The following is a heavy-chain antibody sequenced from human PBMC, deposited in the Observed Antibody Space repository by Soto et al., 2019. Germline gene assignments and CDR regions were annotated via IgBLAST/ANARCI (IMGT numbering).Heavy chain of an antibody. D-gene: IGHD3-3*01. CDR3: ASGAVNYDSKPLWFDP. Sequence: ASVKVSCKASGYTFTGYYMHWVRQAPGQGLEWMGWINPNSGGTNYAQKFQGWVTMTRDTSISTAYMELSRLRSDDTAVYYCASGAVNYDSKPLWFDPWGQGTLVTVSS. CDR1: GYTFTGYY. CDR2: INPNSGGT. J-gene: IGHJ5*02. V-gene: IGHV1-2*04.